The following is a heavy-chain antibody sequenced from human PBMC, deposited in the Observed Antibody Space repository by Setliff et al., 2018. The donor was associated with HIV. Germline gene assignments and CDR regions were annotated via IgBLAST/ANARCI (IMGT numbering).Heavy chain of an antibody. D-gene: IGHD3-3*01. Sequence: PSETLSLTCAASGYSISSGDYYWSWIRQHPRKGLEWIGYIYYSGSTNYNPSLKSRVTISVDTSKKQVSLKLNSVTAADTAVYYCARGLSIFGVATPGFYSFMDVWGKGTTVTVSS. V-gene: IGHV4-61*08. CDR2: IYYSGST. CDR1: GYSISSGDYY. CDR3: ARGLSIFGVATPGFYSFMDV. J-gene: IGHJ6*03.